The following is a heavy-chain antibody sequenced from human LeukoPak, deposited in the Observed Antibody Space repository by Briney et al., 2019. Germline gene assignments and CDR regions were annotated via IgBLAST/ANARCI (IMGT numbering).Heavy chain of an antibody. CDR3: ARGGLYDSSGYCVY. CDR1: GYTFTSYD. Sequence: ASVKVSCKASGYTFTSYDINWVRQATGQGLKWMGWVNPNSGNTEYAQKFQGRVTMTRNTSISTAYMELSSLRSEDTAVYYCARGGLYDSSGYCVYWGQGTLVTVSS. CDR2: VNPNSGNT. V-gene: IGHV1-8*01. J-gene: IGHJ4*02. D-gene: IGHD3-22*01.